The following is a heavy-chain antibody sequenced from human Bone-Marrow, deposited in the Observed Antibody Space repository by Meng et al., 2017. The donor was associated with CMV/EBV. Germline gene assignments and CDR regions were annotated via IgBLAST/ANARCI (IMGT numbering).Heavy chain of an antibody. CDR1: GYTFSNYY. CDR2: IDPSGGRT. CDR3: ARASLTNVDSDAYYFVFSF. V-gene: IGHV1-46*01. J-gene: IGHJ4*02. D-gene: IGHD3-16*01. Sequence: ASVKVSCKASGYTFSNYYMNWVRQAPGQGLEWMGIIDPSGGRTRYAQRFQGRVTLTGDTSTSTVYMELSSLKSEDTAVYYCARASLTNVDSDAYYFVFSFWGQGTRVTVSS.